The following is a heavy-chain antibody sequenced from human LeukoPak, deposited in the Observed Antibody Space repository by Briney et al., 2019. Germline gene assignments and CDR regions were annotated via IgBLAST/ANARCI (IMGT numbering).Heavy chain of an antibody. CDR1: GYTFTGYY. Sequence: ASVKVSCKASGYTFTGYYMHWVRQAPGQGLEWMGWINPNSGGTNYAQKFQGRVTMTRDTSISTAYMELSRLRSDDTAVYYCARGLRFSEGGNHFDYWGQGTLVTVSS. V-gene: IGHV1-2*02. J-gene: IGHJ4*02. D-gene: IGHD3-3*01. CDR3: ARGLRFSEGGNHFDY. CDR2: INPNSGGT.